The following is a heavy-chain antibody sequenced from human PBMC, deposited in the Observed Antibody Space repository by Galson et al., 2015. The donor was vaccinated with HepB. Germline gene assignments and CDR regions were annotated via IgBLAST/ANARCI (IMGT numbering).Heavy chain of an antibody. Sequence: SVKVSCKASGGTFSSYAISWVRQAPGQGLEWMGGIIPIFGTANYAQKFQGRVTITADESTSTAYMELSSLRSEDTAVYYCARRLLRPNSFYYYYGMDVWGQGTTVTVSS. D-gene: IGHD2-15*01. J-gene: IGHJ6*02. CDR1: GGTFSSYA. V-gene: IGHV1-69*13. CDR2: IIPIFGTA. CDR3: ARRLLRPNSFYYYYGMDV.